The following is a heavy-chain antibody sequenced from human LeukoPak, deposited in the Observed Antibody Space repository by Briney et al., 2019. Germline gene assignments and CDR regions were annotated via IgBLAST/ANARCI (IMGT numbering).Heavy chain of an antibody. J-gene: IGHJ3*01. CDR1: GFTFSTYG. Sequence: GGSLRLSCAATGFTFSTYGMHWVRQAPGKGLEWVAVIWSDGNNKFYADSVKGRFTVSRDNAKNTLYLQMNSLRVEDTAVYFCARGGFSHAFDVWGQGTVVTVSS. CDR2: IWSDGNNK. D-gene: IGHD5-12*01. V-gene: IGHV3-33*01. CDR3: ARGGFSHAFDV.